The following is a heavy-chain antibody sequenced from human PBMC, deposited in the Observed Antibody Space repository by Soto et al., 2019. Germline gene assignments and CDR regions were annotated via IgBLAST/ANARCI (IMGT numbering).Heavy chain of an antibody. D-gene: IGHD3-10*01. Sequence: EVQLVESGGGLVKPGGSLRLSCAASGFTFSTYPMNWVRQAPGKGLEWVSSISKARSHTYYADSVKGRFTISRDNANNSLYLQMNSLRAEDTAVYYCARDLGFGELDYFDYWGQGILVTVSS. CDR3: ARDLGFGELDYFDY. V-gene: IGHV3-21*01. J-gene: IGHJ4*02. CDR1: GFTFSTYP. CDR2: ISKARSHT.